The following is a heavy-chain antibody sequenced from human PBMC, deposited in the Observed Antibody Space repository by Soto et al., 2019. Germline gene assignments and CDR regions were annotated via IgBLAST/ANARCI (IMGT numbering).Heavy chain of an antibody. CDR2: IRGSGGST. V-gene: IGHV3-23*01. CDR3: AKDRGRGYDWFDS. J-gene: IGHJ5*01. CDR1: GFTFSSYA. Sequence: EVQRLESGGGLVQPGGSLRLSCAASGFTFSSYAMSWVRQAPGKGLEWVSAIRGSGGSTFYADSVKGRFTISRDTSKNTLFLQMNSLRAEDTAVYYCAKDRGRGYDWFDSWGQGTLVTVSS. D-gene: IGHD5-12*01.